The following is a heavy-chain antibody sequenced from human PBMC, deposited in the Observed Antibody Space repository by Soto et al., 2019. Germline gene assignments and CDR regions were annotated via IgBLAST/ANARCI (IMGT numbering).Heavy chain of an antibody. J-gene: IGHJ6*02. CDR1: GGSVSSNSAA. D-gene: IGHD1-7*01. CDR2: TYYRSKWYN. V-gene: IGHV6-1*01. CDR3: ATGTQTYYYYGMDV. Sequence: PSQTLSLTGASSGGSVSSNSAAWNWIRQSPSRGLEWLGRTYYRSKWYNDYAVSVKSRITINPDTSKNQFSLQLNSVTPEDTAVYYCATGTQTYYYYGMDVWGQGTTVTVSS.